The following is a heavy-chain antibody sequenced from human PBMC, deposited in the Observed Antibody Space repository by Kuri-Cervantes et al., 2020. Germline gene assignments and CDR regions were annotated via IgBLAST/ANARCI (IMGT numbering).Heavy chain of an antibody. CDR3: ARDLYCDGGGCSADDY. J-gene: IGHJ4*02. CDR1: GGSISGYY. Sequence: SETLSLTCTVSGGSISGYYWSWIRQPPGKGLEWIGYIYYSGSTNYNPSLKSRVTISVDTSKNQFSLKLSSVTAADTAVYYCARDLYCDGGGCSADDYWGQGTQVTVSS. D-gene: IGHD2-15*01. CDR2: IYYSGST. V-gene: IGHV4-59*01.